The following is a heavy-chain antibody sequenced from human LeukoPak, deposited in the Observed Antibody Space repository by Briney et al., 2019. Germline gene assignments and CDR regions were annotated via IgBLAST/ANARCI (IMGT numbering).Heavy chain of an antibody. CDR1: GFTVSSNY. J-gene: IGHJ5*02. CDR3: AKGVYSYGYFGWFDP. CDR2: LYSGGST. V-gene: IGHV3-66*01. Sequence: GGSLRLSCAASGFTVSSNYMSWVRQAPGKGLEWVAALYSGGSTFYADSVKGRFTISRDTSKNMLYLQMNSLRAEDTAVYYCAKGVYSYGYFGWFDPWGQGTLVTVSS. D-gene: IGHD5-18*01.